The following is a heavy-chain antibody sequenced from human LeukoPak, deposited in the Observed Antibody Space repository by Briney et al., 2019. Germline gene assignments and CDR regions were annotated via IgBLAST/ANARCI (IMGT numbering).Heavy chain of an antibody. CDR1: GFTFSSYA. J-gene: IGHJ4*02. CDR3: ARVGDGYNLDY. D-gene: IGHD5-24*01. V-gene: IGHV3-30*04. CDR2: ISFDGTDA. Sequence: QTGGSLRLSCAASGFTFSSYAIHWVRQAPGKGLEWVAVISFDGTDAFYADSVKGRFTISRDNSKNTLYLQMNSLRADDTAVYYCARVGDGYNLDYWGQGTLVTVSS.